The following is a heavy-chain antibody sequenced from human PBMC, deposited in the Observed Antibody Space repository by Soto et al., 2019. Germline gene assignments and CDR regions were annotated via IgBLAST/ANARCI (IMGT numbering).Heavy chain of an antibody. CDR3: ARVLPGIAAAYDAFDV. CDR1: GGSIVNLTCH. V-gene: IGHV4-61*01. Sequence: TVSGGSIVNLTCHRSFNLKPPGKGLEWIGYIYYDGGTTYNSSLKSRVTISTDTSRSQLSLQLTSATPADTAVYYCARVLPGIAAAYDAFDVWGQGTMVTVSS. CDR2: IYYDGGT. J-gene: IGHJ3*01. D-gene: IGHD6-13*01.